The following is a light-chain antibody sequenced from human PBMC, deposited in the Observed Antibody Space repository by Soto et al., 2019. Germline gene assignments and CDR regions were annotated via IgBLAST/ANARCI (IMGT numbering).Light chain of an antibody. CDR1: QSVRSN. CDR2: DAS. CDR3: QVRTNWSIA. J-gene: IGKJ5*01. Sequence: ENVLTQSPGTLSLSPCDRATLSCRASQSVRSNLAWYQQKPGQAPRLLIYDASNRATGIPARFSGTGSGTDFTLTINNLEPEDFAVYYCQVRTNWSIAFGRGARLEIK. V-gene: IGKV3-11*01.